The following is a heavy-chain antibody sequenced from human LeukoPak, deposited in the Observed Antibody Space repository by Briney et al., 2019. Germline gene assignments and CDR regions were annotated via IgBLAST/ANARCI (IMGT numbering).Heavy chain of an antibody. Sequence: PGGSLRPSCAASGFTFSSYAMSWVRQAPGKGLEWVSAISGSGGSTYYADSVKGRFTISRDNSKNTLYLQMNSLRAEDTAVYYCAKVRLQLYYFDYWGQGTLVTVSS. CDR3: AKVRLQLYYFDY. CDR1: GFTFSSYA. D-gene: IGHD5-24*01. CDR2: ISGSGGST. J-gene: IGHJ4*02. V-gene: IGHV3-23*01.